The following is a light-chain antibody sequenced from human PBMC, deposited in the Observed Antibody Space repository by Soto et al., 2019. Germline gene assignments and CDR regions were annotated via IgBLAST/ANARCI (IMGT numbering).Light chain of an antibody. Sequence: DIQMTQSPSTLSASVGVRVTITCRASQSISSWLAWYQQKPGKVPKLLIYGASSLESGVPSRFSGSGSGTEFTLTISSLQPDDFATYYCQQYDTYRTFGQGTKVDI. CDR1: QSISSW. CDR3: QQYDTYRT. V-gene: IGKV1-5*01. J-gene: IGKJ1*01. CDR2: GAS.